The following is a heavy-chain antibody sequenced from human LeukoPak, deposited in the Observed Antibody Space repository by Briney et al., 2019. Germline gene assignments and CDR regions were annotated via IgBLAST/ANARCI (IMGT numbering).Heavy chain of an antibody. D-gene: IGHD6-13*01. Sequence: RGSVRLSSAASGFTFSDHYMSWIRQGPGKGLEWGSYIGSSGSTIYYADSVKGRFTISRDSSKNTLYLQMNSLRAEDTAVYYCVKATGYSSSWGAFDIWGQGTMVTVSS. J-gene: IGHJ3*02. V-gene: IGHV3-11*01. CDR1: GFTFSDHY. CDR3: VKATGYSSSWGAFDI. CDR2: IGSSGSTI.